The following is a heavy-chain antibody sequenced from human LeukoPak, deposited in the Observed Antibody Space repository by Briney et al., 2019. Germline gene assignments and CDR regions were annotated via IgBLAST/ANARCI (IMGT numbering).Heavy chain of an antibody. CDR3: AKDLAYYDSSGYFAFDI. J-gene: IGHJ3*02. V-gene: IGHV3-30*18. Sequence: GRSLRLSCAASGFTFSSYGMHWVRQAPGKGLEWVAVIPSDGSNIYYADSVKGRFTISRDNSKNTLYLQMNSLSAEDTAVYYCAKDLAYYDSSGYFAFDIWGQGTMVTVSS. CDR2: IPSDGSNI. CDR1: GFTFSSYG. D-gene: IGHD3-22*01.